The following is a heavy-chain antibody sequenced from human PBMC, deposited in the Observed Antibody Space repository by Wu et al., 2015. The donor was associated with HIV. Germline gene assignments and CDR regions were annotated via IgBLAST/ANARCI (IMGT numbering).Heavy chain of an antibody. Sequence: QVQLVQSGAEVKKPGSSVKVSCKASGGTFSSYAISWVRQAPGQGLEWMGGIIPIFGTANYAQKFQGRVTITADESTSTAYMELSSLRSEDTAVYYCARPLGIAVSYYYYMDVVGQRGPRSPSP. J-gene: IGHJ6*03. D-gene: IGHD6-19*01. CDR2: IIPIFGTA. CDR3: ARPLGIAVSYYYYMDV. CDR1: GGTFSSYA. V-gene: IGHV1-69*12.